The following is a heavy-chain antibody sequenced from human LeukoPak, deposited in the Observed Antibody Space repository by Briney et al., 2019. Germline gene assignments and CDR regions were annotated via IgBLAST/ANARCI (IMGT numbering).Heavy chain of an antibody. Sequence: GGSLRLSCAASGFTVSSNYMSWVRQAPGKGLEWVSVIYSGGSTYYADSVKGRFTISRDNSKNTLYLQMDSLRAEDTAVYYCAVSSWQPFDYWGQGTLVTVSS. CDR1: GFTVSSNY. CDR2: IYSGGST. CDR3: AVSSWQPFDY. J-gene: IGHJ4*02. D-gene: IGHD6-13*01. V-gene: IGHV3-53*01.